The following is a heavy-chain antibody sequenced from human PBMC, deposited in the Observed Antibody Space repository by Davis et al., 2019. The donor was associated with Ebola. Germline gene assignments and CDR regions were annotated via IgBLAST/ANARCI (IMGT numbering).Heavy chain of an antibody. D-gene: IGHD6-19*01. V-gene: IGHV3-48*01. J-gene: IGHJ6*04. CDR1: GFTFSSYS. CDR2: ISSSSSTI. Sequence: GSLKISCAASGFTFSSYSMNWVRQAPGKGLEWVSYISSSSSTIYYADSVKGRFTISRDNAKNSLYLQMNSLRVEDTAVYFCARDPSGGSGWSVGYYGMDVWGIGTTVTVSS. CDR3: ARDPSGGSGWSVGYYGMDV.